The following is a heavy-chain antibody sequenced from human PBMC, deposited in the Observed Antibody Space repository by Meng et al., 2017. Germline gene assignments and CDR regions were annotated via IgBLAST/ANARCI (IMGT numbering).Heavy chain of an antibody. Sequence: VRLQEAGPGLVKPSGTLSLTCAVSVGSISRSNWWSWVRQPPGKGLEWIGEIYHSGSTNYNPSLKSRVTISVDKSKNQFSLKLSSVTAADTAVYYCARVSPQAFKERAGSWVVVAATSYYFDYWGQGTLVTVSS. CDR2: IYHSGST. D-gene: IGHD2-15*01. CDR3: ARVSPQAFKERAGSWVVVAATSYYFDY. CDR1: VGSISRSNW. J-gene: IGHJ4*02. V-gene: IGHV4-4*02.